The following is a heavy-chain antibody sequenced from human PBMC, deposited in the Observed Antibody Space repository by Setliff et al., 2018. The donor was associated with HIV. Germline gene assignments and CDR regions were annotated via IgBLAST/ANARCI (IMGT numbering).Heavy chain of an antibody. CDR3: ARDFGGYCSSMSCPGLFDP. Sequence: ASVKVSCKASGYIFTDYYMHWVQQAPGKGLEWMGRVDPEDGETIYAQKFWGRVTITTHESTSTAYMELSSLRSEDTAVYYCARDFGGYCSSMSCPGLFDPWGQGTLVTVSS. D-gene: IGHD2-2*01. V-gene: IGHV1-69-2*01. CDR1: GYIFTDYY. J-gene: IGHJ5*02. CDR2: VDPEDGET.